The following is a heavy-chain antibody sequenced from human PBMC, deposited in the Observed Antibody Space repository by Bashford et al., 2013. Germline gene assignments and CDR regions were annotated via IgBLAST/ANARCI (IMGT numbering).Heavy chain of an antibody. Sequence: GSLRLSCAASGFTFSSYDMHWVRQATGKGLEWVSAIGTAGDTYYPGSVKGRFTISRENAKNSLYLQMNSLRAGDTAVYYCAREVGCSGGSCNGAFDIWGQGTMVTVSS. CDR2: IGTAGDT. V-gene: IGHV3-13*04. J-gene: IGHJ3*02. CDR3: AREVGCSGGSCNGAFDI. CDR1: GFTFSSYD. D-gene: IGHD2-15*01.